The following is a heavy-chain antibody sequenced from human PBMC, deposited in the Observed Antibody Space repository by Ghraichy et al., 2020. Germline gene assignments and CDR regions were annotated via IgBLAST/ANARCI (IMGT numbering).Heavy chain of an antibody. D-gene: IGHD6-19*01. CDR3: ARDLASGWYQGY. CDR1: GFTFSSYS. CDR2: ISSSSYI. V-gene: IGHV3-21*01. J-gene: IGHJ4*02. Sequence: GSLRLSCAASGFTFSSYSMNWVRQAPGKGLEWVSSISSSSYIYYADSVKGRFTISRDNAKNSLYLQMNSLRAEDTAVYYCARDLASGWYQGYWGQGTLVTVSS.